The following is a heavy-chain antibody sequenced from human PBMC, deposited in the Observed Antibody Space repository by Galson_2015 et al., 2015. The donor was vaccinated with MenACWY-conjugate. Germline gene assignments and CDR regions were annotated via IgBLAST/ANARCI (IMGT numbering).Heavy chain of an antibody. D-gene: IGHD4-23*01. CDR2: INEDGSDK. CDR1: GFRFSSQW. CDR3: ARGGN. Sequence: SLRLSCAASGFRFSSQWLSWVRQAPGKGPECVASINEDGSDKSYMDSVKGRFIISRDNARNSLSLQMNSLSVEDTAVCYCARGGNWGHGTLVTVSS. J-gene: IGHJ4*01. V-gene: IGHV3-7*03.